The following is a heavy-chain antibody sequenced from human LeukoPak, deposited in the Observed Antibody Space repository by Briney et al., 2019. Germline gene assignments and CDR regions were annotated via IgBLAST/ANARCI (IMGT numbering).Heavy chain of an antibody. CDR3: ARQLGYCSSTSCYADKVDY. V-gene: IGHV4-39*01. D-gene: IGHD2-2*01. J-gene: IGHJ4*02. Sequence: SETLSLTCTVSGGSISSSSYYWGWIRQPPGKGLEWIGSIYYSGSTYYNPSLKSRVTISVNTSKNQFSLKLSSVTAADTAVYYCARQLGYCSSTSCYADKVDYWVQGTLVTVSS. CDR2: IYYSGST. CDR1: GGSISSSSYY.